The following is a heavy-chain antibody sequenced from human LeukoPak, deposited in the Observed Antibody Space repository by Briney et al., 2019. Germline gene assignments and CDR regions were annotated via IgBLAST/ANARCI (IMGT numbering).Heavy chain of an antibody. V-gene: IGHV1-2*02. J-gene: IGHJ5*02. CDR3: TREARAGNWFDP. CDR1: GYTFNNYY. D-gene: IGHD5-12*01. CDR2: INPDSGAT. Sequence: ASVKVSCKASGYTFNNYYIHWVRQAPGQGLEWMGWINPDSGATKYAEKFRGRVTMTRDTSIRTVYMELSRLTSDDTAVFYCTREARAGNWFDPWGQGTPVTVAS.